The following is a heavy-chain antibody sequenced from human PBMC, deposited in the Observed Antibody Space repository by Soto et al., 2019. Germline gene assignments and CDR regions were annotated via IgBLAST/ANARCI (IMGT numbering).Heavy chain of an antibody. J-gene: IGHJ4*02. CDR1: GSSISSYY. CDR2: IYYSGST. Sequence: SETLSLTCTVSGSSISSYYWSWIRQPPGKGLEWIGYIYYSGSTNYNPSLKSRVTTSVDTSKNQFSLKLSSVTAADTAVYYCARGTAMVYYFDYWGQGTLVTVSS. V-gene: IGHV4-59*01. CDR3: ARGTAMVYYFDY. D-gene: IGHD5-18*01.